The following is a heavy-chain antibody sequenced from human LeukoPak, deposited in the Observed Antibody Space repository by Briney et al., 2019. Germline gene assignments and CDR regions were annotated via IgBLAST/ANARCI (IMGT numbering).Heavy chain of an antibody. J-gene: IGHJ5*02. CDR1: GYSFTTYW. Sequence: GESLKISCKGSGYSFTTYWIGWVRQLPGKGLEWMGIIYPGDSDTRYSPSFQGQVTISADKSISTAYLQWSSLKASDTAIYYCARGPDVVMTTITNWFDPWGQGTLVTVSS. CDR3: ARGPDVVMTTITNWFDP. CDR2: IYPGDSDT. D-gene: IGHD2-21*02. V-gene: IGHV5-51*01.